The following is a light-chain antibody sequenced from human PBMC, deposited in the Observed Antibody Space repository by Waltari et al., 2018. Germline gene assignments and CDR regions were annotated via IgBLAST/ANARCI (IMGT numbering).Light chain of an antibody. J-gene: IGLJ2*01. V-gene: IGLV2-14*03. CDR1: SSDVGGYNY. CDR2: DVS. CDR3: SSYISSNTLEL. Sequence: QSALTQPASVSGSPGQSLTLSCTGTSSDVGGYNYVSWYQQHPGKAPKLMIYDVSNRPSGVSNRFSGSKSGNTASLTISGLQAEDEADYYCSSYISSNTLELFGGGTSLTVL.